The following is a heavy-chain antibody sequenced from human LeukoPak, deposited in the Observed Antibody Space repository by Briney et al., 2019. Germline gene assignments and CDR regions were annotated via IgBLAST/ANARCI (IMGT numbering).Heavy chain of an antibody. CDR2: ISGSGGST. J-gene: IGHJ5*02. Sequence: PGGSLRLSCAASGFTFSSYAMSWVRQAPGKGLEWVSAISGSGGSTYYADSVKGRFTISRDNSKNTLYLQMNSLRAEDTAVYYCAKGPLMYYYDSSGYTWFDPWGQGTLVTVSS. CDR3: AKGPLMYYYDSSGYTWFDP. V-gene: IGHV3-23*01. D-gene: IGHD3-22*01. CDR1: GFTFSSYA.